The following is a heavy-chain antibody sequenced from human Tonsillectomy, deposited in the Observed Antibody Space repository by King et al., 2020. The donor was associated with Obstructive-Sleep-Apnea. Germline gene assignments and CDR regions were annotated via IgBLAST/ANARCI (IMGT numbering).Heavy chain of an antibody. CDR1: GGSISSSSYY. J-gene: IGHJ6*02. CDR3: AVRYFEWSSLTYDGLDV. Sequence: VQLQESGPGLVGPSETLSLTCALSGGSISSSSYYWGWIRQPPGRGLEYIGSIYYSGSTYYNPSLKSRVTISMDTSRNQFSLRLSSVTAADTAAYYCAVRYFEWSSLTYDGLDVWGQGTTVTVPS. D-gene: IGHD3-9*01. V-gene: IGHV4-39*01. CDR2: IYYSGST.